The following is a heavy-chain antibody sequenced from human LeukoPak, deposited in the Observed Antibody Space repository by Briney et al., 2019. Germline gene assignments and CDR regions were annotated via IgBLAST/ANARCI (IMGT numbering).Heavy chain of an antibody. J-gene: IGHJ4*02. CDR1: GASISSYY. CDR3: ARGGNYNFDY. D-gene: IGHD3-16*01. CDR2: IYYSGST. Sequence: SETLSLTCTVSGASISSYYWSWIRLPPGKGLEWIGYIYYSGSTNYNPSLKSRVTISVDTSKNQFSLNLRSVTAADTAVYYCARGGNYNFDYWGQGTLVTVSS. V-gene: IGHV4-59*01.